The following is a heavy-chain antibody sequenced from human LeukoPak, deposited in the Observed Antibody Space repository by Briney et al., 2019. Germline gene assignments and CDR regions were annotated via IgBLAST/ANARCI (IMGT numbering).Heavy chain of an antibody. CDR3: VRQVGEGLVEAFDI. CDR2: ISSSSSYI. Sequence: GGSLRLSCAASGFTFSSYSMNWGRQAPGKGLEWVSSISSSSSYIYYADSVKGRFTISRDNAKNSLYLQMNNLRAEDTAVYSCVRQVGEGLVEAFDIWGQGRMVTVSS. J-gene: IGHJ3*02. D-gene: IGHD2-8*02. V-gene: IGHV3-21*01. CDR1: GFTFSSYS.